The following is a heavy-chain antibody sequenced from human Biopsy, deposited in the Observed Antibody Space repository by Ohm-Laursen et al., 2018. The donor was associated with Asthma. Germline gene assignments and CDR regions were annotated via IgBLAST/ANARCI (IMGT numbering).Heavy chain of an antibody. J-gene: IGHJ6*02. CDR2: SDHRGNT. D-gene: IGHD3-3*01. CDR1: GLSSSAYY. Sequence: PGTLSLTCSIYGLSSSAYYWTWIRQTPGKGLEWIGESDHRGNTNTNATLKSRVTISKAKSANEFSLKMKSVTAADTAIYYCARGPEWSGLDIWGQGTTVTVSS. V-gene: IGHV4-34*01. CDR3: ARGPEWSGLDI.